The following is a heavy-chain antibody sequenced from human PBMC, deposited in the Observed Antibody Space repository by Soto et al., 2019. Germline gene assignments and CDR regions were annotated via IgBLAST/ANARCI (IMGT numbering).Heavy chain of an antibody. Sequence: PGESLKISCKGSGYSFTSYWISWVRQMPGKGLEWMGRIDPSDSYTNYSPSFQGHVTISADKSISTAYLQWSSLKASDTAMYYCARRLDDSSGYYPNDAFDIWGQGTMVTVSS. CDR2: IDPSDSYT. V-gene: IGHV5-10-1*01. D-gene: IGHD3-22*01. J-gene: IGHJ3*02. CDR3: ARRLDDSSGYYPNDAFDI. CDR1: GYSFTSYW.